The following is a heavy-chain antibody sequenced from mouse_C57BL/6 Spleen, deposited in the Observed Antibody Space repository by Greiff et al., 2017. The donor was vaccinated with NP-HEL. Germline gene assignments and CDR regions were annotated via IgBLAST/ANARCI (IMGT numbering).Heavy chain of an antibody. V-gene: IGHV1-9*01. CDR2: ILPGSGST. Sequence: VQLKESGAELMKPGASVKLSCKATGYTFTGYWIEWVKQRPGHGLEWIGEILPGSGSTNYNEKFKGKATFTADTSSNTAYMQLSSLTTEDSAIYYCARNIGLITAAYYYAMDYWGQGTSVTVSS. D-gene: IGHD1-2*01. CDR3: ARNIGLITAAYYYAMDY. CDR1: GYTFTGYW. J-gene: IGHJ4*01.